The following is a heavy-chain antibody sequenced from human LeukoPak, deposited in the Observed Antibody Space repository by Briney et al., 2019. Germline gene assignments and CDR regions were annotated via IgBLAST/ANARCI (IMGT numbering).Heavy chain of an antibody. CDR2: ISAYNGNT. D-gene: IGHD4-17*01. CDR3: ARHYGVYYYYFYMDV. CDR1: GYTFTSYG. Sequence: GASVQVSCKASGYTFTSYGISWVRQAPGQGLEWMGWISAYNGNTNYGQKFQGRVTMTTDTSTTTAYMELRSLTSDDTAVYYCARHYGVYYYYFYMDVWGEGTTVTVSS. J-gene: IGHJ6*03. V-gene: IGHV1-18*01.